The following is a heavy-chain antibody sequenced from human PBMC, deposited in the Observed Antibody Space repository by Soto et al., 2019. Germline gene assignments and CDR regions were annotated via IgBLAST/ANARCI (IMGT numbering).Heavy chain of an antibody. D-gene: IGHD2-15*01. CDR1: GFTFSDHY. CDR2: TRNKANSYTT. V-gene: IGHV3-72*01. Sequence: EVQLVESGGGLVQPGGSLRLSCAASGFTFSDHYMDWVRQAPGKGLEWVGRTRNKANSYTTEYAASVKGRFTISRDDSKNSLYQQMNSLKTEDTAVYYCARIYCSGGSCHLDYWGQGTLVTVSS. CDR3: ARIYCSGGSCHLDY. J-gene: IGHJ4*02.